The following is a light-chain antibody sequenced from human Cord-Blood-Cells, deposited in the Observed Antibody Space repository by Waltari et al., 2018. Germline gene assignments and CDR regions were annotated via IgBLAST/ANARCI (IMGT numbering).Light chain of an antibody. CDR2: KAA. CDR1: QSISSW. J-gene: IGKJ2*01. V-gene: IGKV1-5*03. CDR3: QQYNRYT. Sequence: DIQMTQSPSTLSASVGDRVTITCRASQSISSWLAWYQQKPGKAPKLLIYKAASLESGVPSRFSGSGSGTEFTLTISNLQPDDFATYYCQQYNRYTFGQGTKLEIK.